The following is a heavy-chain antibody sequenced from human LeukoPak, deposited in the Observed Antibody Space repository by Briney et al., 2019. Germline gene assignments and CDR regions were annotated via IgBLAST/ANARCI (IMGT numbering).Heavy chain of an antibody. J-gene: IGHJ1*01. Sequence: GGSLRLSCAASGFTVSSNYMSWVRQAPGKGLEWVSVIYSGGSTYYADSVKGRFTISRDNSKNTLYLQMNSLRAEDTAVYYCARVSVDYGDYFSEHWGQGTLVTVSS. CDR3: ARVSVDYGDYFSEH. CDR2: IYSGGST. V-gene: IGHV3-53*01. D-gene: IGHD4-17*01. CDR1: GFTVSSNY.